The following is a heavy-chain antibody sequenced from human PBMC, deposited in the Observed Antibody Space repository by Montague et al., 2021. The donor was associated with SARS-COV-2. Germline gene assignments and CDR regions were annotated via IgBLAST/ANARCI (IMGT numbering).Heavy chain of an antibody. CDR1: GGSINSDSFY. D-gene: IGHD3-9*01. V-gene: IGHV4-39*01. CDR2: ISNGGST. Sequence: SETLSLTCSVSGGSINSDSFYWGWIRQPPGKRLEWIGVISNGGSTFYNPSLKSRVTISVHTSRNQFSLNVKSVTAADTAVYYCARHRRDDVVTYYSDFWGQGTLVTVSS. CDR3: ARHRRDDVVTYYSDF. J-gene: IGHJ4*02.